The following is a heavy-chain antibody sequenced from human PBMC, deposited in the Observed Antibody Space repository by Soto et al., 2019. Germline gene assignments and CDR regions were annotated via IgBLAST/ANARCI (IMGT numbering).Heavy chain of an antibody. CDR2: ISGSGGST. V-gene: IGHV3-23*01. D-gene: IGHD3-10*01. Sequence: GGSLRLSCAASGFTFSSYAMSWVRQAPGKGLEWVSAISGSGGSTYYADSVKGRFTISRDNSKNTLYLQMNSLRAEDTAVYYCAKGGRNPNYYGSGSYYNSGVECDYWGQGTLVTVSS. J-gene: IGHJ4*02. CDR1: GFTFSSYA. CDR3: AKGGRNPNYYGSGSYYNSGVECDY.